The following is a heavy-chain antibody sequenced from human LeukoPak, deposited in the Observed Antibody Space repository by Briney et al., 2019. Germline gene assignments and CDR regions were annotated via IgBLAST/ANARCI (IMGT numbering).Heavy chain of an antibody. CDR3: ARGQRVMTQVYNWFDP. CDR2: INPDSGGT. J-gene: IGHJ5*02. CDR1: GYTFTGYY. D-gene: IGHD1-1*01. V-gene: IGHV1-2*02. Sequence: ASVKVSCKASGYTFTGYYMHWVRQAPGQGLEWMGWINPDSGGTNYAQKFQGRVTMTRATSISTAYMQLSRLSSDDTAVYHCARGQRVMTQVYNWFDPWGQGTLVTVSS.